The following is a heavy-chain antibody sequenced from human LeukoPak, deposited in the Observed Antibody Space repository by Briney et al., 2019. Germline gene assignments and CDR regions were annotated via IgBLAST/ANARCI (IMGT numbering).Heavy chain of an antibody. Sequence: GGSLRLSCAASGFTFSSYGMHWVRQAPGKGLEWVAFIRYDGSNKYYADSVKGRFTISRDNSKNTLYLQMNSLRAEDTAVYYCAKDPTNYGDYAFDYWGQGTLVTVSS. CDR3: AKDPTNYGDYAFDY. V-gene: IGHV3-30*02. CDR2: IRYDGSNK. CDR1: GFTFSSYG. J-gene: IGHJ4*02. D-gene: IGHD4-17*01.